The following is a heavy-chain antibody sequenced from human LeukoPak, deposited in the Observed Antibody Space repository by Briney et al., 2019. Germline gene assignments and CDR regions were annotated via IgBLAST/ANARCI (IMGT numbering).Heavy chain of an antibody. CDR2: FDPEDGET. Sequence: GASVKVSCKVSGYTLTELSMHWVRQAPGKGGECMGGFDPEDGETIYAQKFQGRVTMTEDTSTDTAYMELSRLRSEDTAVYYCATPGTAIKEMGPYYYYYGMDVWGQGTTVTVSS. J-gene: IGHJ6*02. D-gene: IGHD6-13*01. V-gene: IGHV1-24*01. CDR3: ATPGTAIKEMGPYYYYYGMDV. CDR1: GYTLTELS.